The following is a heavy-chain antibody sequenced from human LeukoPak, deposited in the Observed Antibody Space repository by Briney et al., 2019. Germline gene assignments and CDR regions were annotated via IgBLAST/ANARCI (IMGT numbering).Heavy chain of an antibody. V-gene: IGHV1-2*02. D-gene: IGHD5-18*01. CDR3: AREGGTAMVLGYFDY. Sequence: ASVKVSCKASGYTFTGYYMHWVRQAPEQGLEWMGWINPNSGGTNYAQKFQGRVTMTRDTSISTAYMEPSRLRSDDTAVYYCAREGGTAMVLGYFDYWGQGTLVTVSS. CDR2: INPNSGGT. J-gene: IGHJ4*02. CDR1: GYTFTGYY.